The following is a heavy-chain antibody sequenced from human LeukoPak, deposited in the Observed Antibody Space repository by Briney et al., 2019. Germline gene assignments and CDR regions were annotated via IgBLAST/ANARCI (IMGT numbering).Heavy chain of an antibody. CDR3: ARDPPDCSSTSCSNYYYYYMDV. CDR2: INPSGGST. V-gene: IGHV1-46*01. J-gene: IGHJ6*03. D-gene: IGHD2-2*01. Sequence: GASVKVSCKASGYTFTSYGISWVRQAPGQGLEWMGIINPSGGSTSYAQKFQGRVTMTRDMSTSTVYMELSSLRSEDTAVYYCARDPPDCSSTSCSNYYYYYMDVWGKGTTVTVSS. CDR1: GYTFTSYG.